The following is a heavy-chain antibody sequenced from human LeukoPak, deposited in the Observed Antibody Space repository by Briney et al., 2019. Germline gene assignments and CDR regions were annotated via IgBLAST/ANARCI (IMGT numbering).Heavy chain of an antibody. CDR1: GYTFTGYY. D-gene: IGHD3-22*01. CDR3: ARDQGARSAGGYYDSSGYYYFDY. J-gene: IGHJ4*02. Sequence: GASVKVSCKASGYTFTGYYMHWVRQAPGQGLEWMGWINPNSGGTNYAQKFQGRVTMTRDTSISTAYMELSRLRSDDTAVYYCARDQGARSAGGYYDSSGYYYFDYWGQGTLVTVSS. V-gene: IGHV1-2*02. CDR2: INPNSGGT.